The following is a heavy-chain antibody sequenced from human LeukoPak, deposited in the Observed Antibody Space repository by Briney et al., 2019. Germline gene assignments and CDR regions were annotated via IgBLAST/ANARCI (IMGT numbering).Heavy chain of an antibody. D-gene: IGHD3-10*01. CDR1: GGSISCCY. CDR3: ARHATGSYSVPWLDP. V-gene: IGHV4-59*08. J-gene: IGHJ5*02. Sequence: SETLSLTCTVSGGSISCCYWSWIRQTPGKGLEWIGYISDSGSTNCNPSLKSRVTISVDTSKNQFSLKLNSVTAADTAVYYCARHATGSYSVPWLDPWGQGTLVTVSS. CDR2: ISDSGST.